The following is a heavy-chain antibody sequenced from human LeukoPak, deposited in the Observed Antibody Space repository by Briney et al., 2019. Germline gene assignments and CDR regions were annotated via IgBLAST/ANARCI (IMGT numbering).Heavy chain of an antibody. V-gene: IGHV3-30*18. Sequence: GRSLRLSCAASGFTSSSYGMHWVRQAPGKGLEWVAVISYDGSNKYYADSVKGRFTISRDNSKNTLYLQMNSLRAEDTAVYYCAKEMRWLQTKNWFDPWGQGTLVTVSS. D-gene: IGHD5-24*01. J-gene: IGHJ5*02. CDR3: AKEMRWLQTKNWFDP. CDR1: GFTSSSYG. CDR2: ISYDGSNK.